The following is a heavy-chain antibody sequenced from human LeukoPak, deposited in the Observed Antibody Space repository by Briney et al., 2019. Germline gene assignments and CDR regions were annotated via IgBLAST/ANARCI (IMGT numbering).Heavy chain of an antibody. CDR1: GGSISSNSYY. CDR3: ARDNTSGGLDVFDI. D-gene: IGHD3-16*01. J-gene: IGHJ3*02. Sequence: SETLSLTCAVSGGSISSNSYYWGWIRQPPGKGLEWIGSIYNSVTTNYNPALKSRVTMSVDTSKNQFSLKLSSVTAADTAMYYCARDNTSGGLDVFDIWGQGKLVTVSS. V-gene: IGHV4-39*07. CDR2: IYNSVTT.